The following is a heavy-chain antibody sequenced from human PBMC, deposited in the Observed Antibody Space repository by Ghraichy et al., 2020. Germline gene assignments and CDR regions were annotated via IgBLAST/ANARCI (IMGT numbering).Heavy chain of an antibody. CDR1: GGSFSGYY. D-gene: IGHD3-22*01. V-gene: IGHV4-34*01. CDR2: INHSGST. Sequence: SETLSLTCAVYGGSFSGYYWSWIRQPPGKGLEWIGEINHSGSTNYNPSLKSRVTISVDTSKNQFSLKLSSVTAADTAVYYCARGRYYYYDSSGYYYGPIYFDYWGQGTLVTVSS. J-gene: IGHJ4*02. CDR3: ARGRYYYYDSSGYYYGPIYFDY.